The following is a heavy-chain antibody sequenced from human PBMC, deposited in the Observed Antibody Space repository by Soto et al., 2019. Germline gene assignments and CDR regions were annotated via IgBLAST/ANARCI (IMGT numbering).Heavy chain of an antibody. Sequence: QVQLVQSGGEVKKPGASVKVSCKASGYTFTHYGITWVRQAPGQGLEWMGWISAHRGNTNYAQNLQGRVTMTTETSTSTAYMELRSLRSDDTAVYYCVRPKYECNASSCYLGYFQHWGQGTLVTVSS. CDR3: VRPKYECNASSCYLGYFQH. CDR1: GYTFTHYG. CDR2: ISAHRGNT. V-gene: IGHV1-18*01. J-gene: IGHJ1*01. D-gene: IGHD6-13*01.